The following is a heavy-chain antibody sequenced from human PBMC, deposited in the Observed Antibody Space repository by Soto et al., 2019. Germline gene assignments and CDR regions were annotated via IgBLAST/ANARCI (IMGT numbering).Heavy chain of an antibody. CDR2: MSYDGTNK. D-gene: IGHD3-16*01. CDR1: GFTFSSYA. V-gene: IGHV3-30-3*01. J-gene: IGHJ4*02. CDR3: ARDGGAY. Sequence: QVQLVESGGGGVQPGRSLRLSWAASGFTFSSYAMHWVPRAPGKGRGWMAVMSYDGTNKYYADSVKGRFTISRDNSKNTLYLQMNSLRPEDTALYYCARDGGAYWGQGTLVIVSS.